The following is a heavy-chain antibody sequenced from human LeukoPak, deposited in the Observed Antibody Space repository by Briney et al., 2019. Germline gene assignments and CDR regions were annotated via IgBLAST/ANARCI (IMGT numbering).Heavy chain of an antibody. CDR3: ARRRDDYYGDY. D-gene: IGHD3-10*01. V-gene: IGHV4-38-2*02. J-gene: IGHJ4*02. CDR2: IYHSGST. Sequence: KSSETLSLTCTVSGYSISSGYYWGWIRQPPGKGLEWIGSIYHSGSTYYNPSLKSRVTISVDTSKNQFSLKLSSVTAADTAVYYCARRRDDYYGDYWGQGTLVTVSS. CDR1: GYSISSGYY.